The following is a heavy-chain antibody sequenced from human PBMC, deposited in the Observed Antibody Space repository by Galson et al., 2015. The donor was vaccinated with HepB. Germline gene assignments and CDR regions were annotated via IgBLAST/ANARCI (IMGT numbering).Heavy chain of an antibody. J-gene: IGHJ4*02. CDR3: ARDRYYYDSSGSSAY. V-gene: IGHV3-33*01. CDR1: GFTFSSYG. CDR2: IWYDGSNK. Sequence: SLRLSCAASGFTFSSYGMHWVHQAPGKGLEWVAVIWYDGSNKYYADSVKGRFTISRDNSKNTLYLQMNTLRAEDTAVYYCARDRYYYDSSGSSAYWGQGTLVTVSS. D-gene: IGHD3-22*01.